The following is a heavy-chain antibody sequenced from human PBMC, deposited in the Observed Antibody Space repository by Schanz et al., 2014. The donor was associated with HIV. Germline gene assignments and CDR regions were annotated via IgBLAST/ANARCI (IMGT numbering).Heavy chain of an antibody. V-gene: IGHV3-74*01. CDR1: GFTFSTYT. D-gene: IGHD1-26*01. Sequence: EVQLAESGGGLVKPGGSLRLSCTASGFTFSTYTMNWVRKAPGKGLEWVSRINSDGRSANYADSVKGRFTISRDSSKNTLYLQMNGLRAEDTAVYYCARDKKSGNYDGGFDSWGQGTLVTVSS. J-gene: IGHJ5*01. CDR3: ARDKKSGNYDGGFDS. CDR2: INSDGRSA.